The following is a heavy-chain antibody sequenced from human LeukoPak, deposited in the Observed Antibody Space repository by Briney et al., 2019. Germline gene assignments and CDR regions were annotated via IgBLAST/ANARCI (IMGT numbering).Heavy chain of an antibody. J-gene: IGHJ4*02. CDR2: ISGSGVST. V-gene: IGHV3-23*01. CDR3: AKERVRSSGPYFDY. CDR1: GFTFSSYA. Sequence: GGSLRLSCAASGFTFSSYAMSWVRQAPGKGLEWVSAISGSGVSTYYAESVKGRFTISRDNSKNTLYLQMNSLRAEDTAVYYCAKERVRSSGPYFDYWGQGTLVTVSS. D-gene: IGHD5-18*01.